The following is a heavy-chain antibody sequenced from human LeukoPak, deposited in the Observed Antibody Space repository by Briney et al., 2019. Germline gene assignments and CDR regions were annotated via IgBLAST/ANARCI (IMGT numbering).Heavy chain of an antibody. CDR1: GYTFTSYG. CDR2: ISAYNGNT. J-gene: IGHJ4*02. Sequence: GASVKVSYKASGYTFTSYGISWVRQAPGQGLEWMGWISAYNGNTNYAQKLQGRVTMTTDTSASTAYMELRSLRSDDTAVYYCARDRRSSANEGFDYWGQGTLVTVSS. V-gene: IGHV1-18*01. CDR3: ARDRRSSANEGFDY. D-gene: IGHD6-6*01.